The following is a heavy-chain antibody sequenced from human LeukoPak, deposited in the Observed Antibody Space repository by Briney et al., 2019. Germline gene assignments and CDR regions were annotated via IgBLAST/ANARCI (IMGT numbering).Heavy chain of an antibody. CDR3: ASLSIAAAGTIDY. CDR2: MNPNSGNT. Sequence: ASVNVSCKASGYTFTSDDINWVRQAAGQGLERMGWMNPNSGNTGYAQKFQGRVTMTRNTSISTAYMELSSLRSEDTAVYYCASLSIAAAGTIDYWGQGTLVTVSS. J-gene: IGHJ4*02. V-gene: IGHV1-8*01. CDR1: GYTFTSDD. D-gene: IGHD6-13*01.